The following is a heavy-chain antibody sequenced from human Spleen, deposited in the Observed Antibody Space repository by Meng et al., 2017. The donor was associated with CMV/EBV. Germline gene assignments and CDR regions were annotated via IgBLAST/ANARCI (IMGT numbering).Heavy chain of an antibody. D-gene: IGHD1-26*01. J-gene: IGHJ6*02. Sequence: ASVKVSCKVSGYTLTELSMHWVRQAPGKGLEWMGGFDPEDGETIYAQKFQGRVTMTEDTSTDTAYMELSSLRSEDTAVYYCATQSGGTVMWELLSHEAYYGMDVWGQGTTVTVSS. V-gene: IGHV1-24*01. CDR1: GYTLTELS. CDR3: ATQSGGTVMWELLSHEAYYGMDV. CDR2: FDPEDGET.